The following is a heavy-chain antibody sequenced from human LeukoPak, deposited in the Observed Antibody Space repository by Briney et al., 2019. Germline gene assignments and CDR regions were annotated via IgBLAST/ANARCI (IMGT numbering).Heavy chain of an antibody. CDR3: ARGIYLVTRFDY. J-gene: IGHJ4*02. D-gene: IGHD3-10*01. V-gene: IGHV4-31*03. Sequence: SSQTLSLTCTVSGGSISSGGYYWSWIRQHPGKGLEWIGYIYYSGSTYYNPSLKSRVTISVDTSKNQFSLKLSSVTAADTAVYYCARGIYLVTRFDYWGQGTLVTVSS. CDR1: GGSISSGGYY. CDR2: IYYSGST.